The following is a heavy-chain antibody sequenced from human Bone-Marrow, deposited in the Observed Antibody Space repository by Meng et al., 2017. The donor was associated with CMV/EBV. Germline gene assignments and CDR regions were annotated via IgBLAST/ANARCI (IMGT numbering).Heavy chain of an antibody. V-gene: IGHV1-2*02. D-gene: IGHD5-18*01. CDR3: AARGYNYGQNFEY. CDR1: GYPFTDYY. CDR2: INPNSGGT. Sequence: QVQLWHAVPEGAKPGASVKVSCKASGYPFTDYYMHWVRQAPGQGLEWMGWINPNSGGTSYAQKFQGRVTMTRDTSINTAYMELTSLTPDDTAVYYCAARGYNYGQNFEYWGQGTLVTVSS. J-gene: IGHJ4*02.